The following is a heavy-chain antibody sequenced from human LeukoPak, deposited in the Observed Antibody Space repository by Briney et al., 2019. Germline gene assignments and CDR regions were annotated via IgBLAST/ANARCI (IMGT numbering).Heavy chain of an antibody. CDR3: ARQSRDGSKNRGYYFDY. D-gene: IGHD3-10*01. J-gene: IGHJ4*02. CDR1: GFIFTNYW. V-gene: IGHV5-51*01. CDR2: IYPADSET. Sequence: GESLKISCQVSGFIFTNYWIGWVRQMPGKGLESMGLIYPADSETTYSPSFQGQVTISADRSISTVYLQWSSLKASATAMYYCARQSRDGSKNRGYYFDYWGQGTLVTVSS.